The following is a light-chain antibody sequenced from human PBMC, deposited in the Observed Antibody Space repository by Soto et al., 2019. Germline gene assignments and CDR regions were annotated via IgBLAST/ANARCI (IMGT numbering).Light chain of an antibody. V-gene: IGLV2-14*01. CDR2: DVS. J-gene: IGLJ7*01. Sequence: QSVLTQPASVSGSPGQSITISCTGTSSDVGGYNYVSWYQQHPGKAPKLMIYDVSNRPSGVSNRFSGSKSGNTASLTISGLQAEDEADYYCSSYPSSSTSRFGGGTQLTVL. CDR1: SSDVGGYNY. CDR3: SSYPSSSTSR.